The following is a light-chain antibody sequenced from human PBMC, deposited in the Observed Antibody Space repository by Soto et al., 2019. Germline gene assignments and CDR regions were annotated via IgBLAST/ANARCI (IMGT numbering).Light chain of an antibody. CDR2: DVT. Sequence: QSALTQPASVSGSPGRSVTISCTGTSTDVGDFNYVSWYQHLPGRAPKLIIYDVTNRPSGISYRFSASNSGRTASLTISGLQAEDEGDYYCRSYSSSTTHVVFGGGTKLTVL. CDR3: RSYSSSTTHVV. CDR1: STDVGDFNY. V-gene: IGLV2-14*03. J-gene: IGLJ2*01.